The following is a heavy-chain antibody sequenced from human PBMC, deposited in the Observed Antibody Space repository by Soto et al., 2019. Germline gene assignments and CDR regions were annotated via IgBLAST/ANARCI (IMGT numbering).Heavy chain of an antibody. V-gene: IGHV4-34*01. D-gene: IGHD3-3*01. CDR1: GGSFSGYY. Sequence: SETLSLTCAVYGGSFSGYYWSWIRQPPGKGLEWIGEINHSGSTNYNPSLKSRVTISVDTSKNQFSLKLSSVTAADTAVYYCAREGLRFLEWYIDYWGQGTLVTVSS. CDR3: AREGLRFLEWYIDY. CDR2: INHSGST. J-gene: IGHJ4*02.